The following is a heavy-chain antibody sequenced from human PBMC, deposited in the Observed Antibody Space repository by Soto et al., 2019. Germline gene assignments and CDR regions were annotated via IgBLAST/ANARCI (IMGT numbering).Heavy chain of an antibody. CDR2: ISPMFGAA. J-gene: IGHJ4*02. V-gene: IGHV1-69*19. CDR1: GGTFNTYA. D-gene: IGHD3-10*01. Sequence: QVQLVQSGAEMKKPGSSVKVSCQSSGGTFNTYAMNWLRQAPGQGPEWMGDISPMFGAANYAPKCQGRVTITADESTGTSSLQLSSLTAEDTALYFCAREVQVHTPAFVYWGQGTLVTVSS. CDR3: AREVQVHTPAFVY.